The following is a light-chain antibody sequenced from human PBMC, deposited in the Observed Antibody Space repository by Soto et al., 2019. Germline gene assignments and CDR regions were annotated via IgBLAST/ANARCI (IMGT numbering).Light chain of an antibody. CDR2: KAS. CDR3: QHYNSYSEA. CDR1: QTISSW. J-gene: IGKJ1*01. Sequence: DIQMTQSPSTLSGSVGDRVTITCRASQTISSWLAWYQQKPGKAPKLLIDKASTLKSGVPSRVSGSGSGTEFTLPISSLQPDDFATYYCQHYNSYSEAFGQGTKVDIK. V-gene: IGKV1-5*03.